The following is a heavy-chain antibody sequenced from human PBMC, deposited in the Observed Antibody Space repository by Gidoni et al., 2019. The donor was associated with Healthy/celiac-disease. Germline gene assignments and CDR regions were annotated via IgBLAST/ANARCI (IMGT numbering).Heavy chain of an antibody. D-gene: IGHD3-10*01. CDR2: IISSSSYI. Sequence: EVQLVESGGGLVKPGGSLRLSCAASGFTFSSYSMNWVRQAPGKGLEWVSAIISSSSYIYYADSFKGRFTISRDNAKNSLYLQMNSLRAEDTAVYYCARDPFNYYYLDRYYYYGMDVWGQGTTVTVSS. V-gene: IGHV3-21*01. J-gene: IGHJ6*02. CDR1: GFTFSSYS. CDR3: ARDPFNYYYLDRYYYYGMDV.